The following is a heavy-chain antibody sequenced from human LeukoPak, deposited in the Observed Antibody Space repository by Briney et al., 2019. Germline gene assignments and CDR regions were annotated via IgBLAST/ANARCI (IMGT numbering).Heavy chain of an antibody. V-gene: IGHV3-11*01. CDR2: ISSSGSTI. Sequence: GGSLRLSCAASGFTFSDYYMSWIRQAPGKGREGVSYISSSGSTIYYADSVKGRFTIPRDNAKNSLYLQMNSLRAEDTAVYYCARLQIAGYYGMDVWGQGTTVTVSS. CDR3: ARLQIAGYYGMDV. D-gene: IGHD6-13*01. CDR1: GFTFSDYY. J-gene: IGHJ6*02.